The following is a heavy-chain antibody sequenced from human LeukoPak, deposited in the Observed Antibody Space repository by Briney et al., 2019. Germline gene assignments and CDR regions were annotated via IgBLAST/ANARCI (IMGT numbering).Heavy chain of an antibody. CDR1: GXTFSSYE. Sequence: GGSLRLSCAASGXTFSSYEVNWVRQAPGKGLEWVSYISSGGGIIYYADSVKGRFTISRDNAKNSLYLQMNSLRAEDTAVYYCAREQSGPSSDYWGQGTLVTVSS. D-gene: IGHD6-25*01. CDR2: ISSGGGII. V-gene: IGHV3-48*03. CDR3: AREQSGPSSDY. J-gene: IGHJ4*02.